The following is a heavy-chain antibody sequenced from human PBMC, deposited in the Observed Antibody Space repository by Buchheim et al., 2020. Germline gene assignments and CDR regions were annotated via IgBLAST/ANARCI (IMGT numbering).Heavy chain of an antibody. J-gene: IGHJ6*02. V-gene: IGHV3-30*03. CDR2: ISYDGSNK. CDR3: ARNCDYYYGMDV. D-gene: IGHD2-21*01. CDR1: GFTFSSYG. Sequence: QVQLVESGGGVVQPGRSLRLSCAASGFTFSSYGMHWVRQAPGKGLAWVAVISYDGSNKYYADSVKGRFTISRDNSKNTLYLQMNSLRAEDTAVYYCARNCDYYYGMDVWGQGTT.